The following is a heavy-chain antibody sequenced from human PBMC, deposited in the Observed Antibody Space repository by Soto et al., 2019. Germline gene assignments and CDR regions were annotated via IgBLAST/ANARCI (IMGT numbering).Heavy chain of an antibody. CDR1: ADSLSGGDYY. CDR2: IYYTGFT. Sequence: SETLSLTCTVAADSLSGGDYYWSWIRQPPGKGLEWIGDIYYTGFTFYNPSLKSRLTISLDSSKNQFSLRLNSVTAADTAVYFCARAYRINGWSDYFFDYWGQGTLVTVSS. J-gene: IGHJ4*02. CDR3: ARAYRINGWSDYFFDY. V-gene: IGHV4-30-4*08. D-gene: IGHD6-19*01.